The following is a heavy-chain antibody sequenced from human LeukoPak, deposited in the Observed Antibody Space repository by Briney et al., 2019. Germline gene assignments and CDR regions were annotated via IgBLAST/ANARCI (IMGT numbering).Heavy chain of an antibody. D-gene: IGHD2-15*01. J-gene: IGHJ4*02. Sequence: QPGGSLRLSCAASGFTFSSYWMHWVRQAPGKGLVWVLRINSDGSSTSYADSVKGRFTISRDNAKNTLYLQMNSLRAEDTAVYYCARGPVGDYWGQGTLVTVSS. CDR2: INSDGSST. CDR1: GFTFSSYW. V-gene: IGHV3-74*01. CDR3: ARGPVGDY.